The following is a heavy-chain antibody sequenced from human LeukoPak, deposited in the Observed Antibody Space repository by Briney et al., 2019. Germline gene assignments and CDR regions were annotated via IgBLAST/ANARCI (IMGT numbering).Heavy chain of an antibody. CDR2: ISGHGDST. Sequence: GGSLRLSCAASGFTFSSYAMTWVRQAPGKGLEWVSAISGHGDSTYYADSVKGRFTISRDNSKNTLYLQMNSLRAEDTAVYYCAKVGSGTGYWGQGTLVTVSS. D-gene: IGHD2-15*01. J-gene: IGHJ4*02. V-gene: IGHV3-23*01. CDR1: GFTFSSYA. CDR3: AKVGSGTGY.